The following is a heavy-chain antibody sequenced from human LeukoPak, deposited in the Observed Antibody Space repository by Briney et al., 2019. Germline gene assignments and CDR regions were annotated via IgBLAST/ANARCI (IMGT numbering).Heavy chain of an antibody. J-gene: IGHJ5*02. CDR1: GFTFSDYY. V-gene: IGHV3-11*06. D-gene: IGHD3-3*01. CDR3: ARYIGVGLGSTWGGWFDP. CDR2: ISSSSYT. Sequence: GGSLRLSCAASGFTFSDYYMSWIRQAPGKGLEWVSYISSSSYTNYADSVKGRFTISRDNAKNSLYLQMNSLRAEDTAVYYCARYIGVGLGSTWGGWFDPWGQGTLVTVSS.